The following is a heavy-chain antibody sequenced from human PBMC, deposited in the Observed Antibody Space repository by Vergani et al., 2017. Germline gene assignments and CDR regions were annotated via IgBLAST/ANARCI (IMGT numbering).Heavy chain of an antibody. CDR1: GFTFSSYG. CDR3: ARDGIVATITAWFDP. D-gene: IGHD5-12*01. J-gene: IGHJ5*02. Sequence: QVQLVESGGGVVQPGRSLRLSCAASGFTFSSYGMHWVRQAPGKGLEWVAVISYDGSNKYYADSVKGRFTISRDNSKNTLYLQMNSLRAEDTAVYYCARDGIVATITAWFDPWGQGTLVTVSS. CDR2: ISYDGSNK. V-gene: IGHV3-30*03.